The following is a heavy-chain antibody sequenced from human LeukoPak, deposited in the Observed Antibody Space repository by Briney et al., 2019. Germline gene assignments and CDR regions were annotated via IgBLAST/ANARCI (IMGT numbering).Heavy chain of an antibody. CDR2: ISGSGGRT. CDR1: GFTFSSYA. J-gene: IGHJ4*02. CDR3: AKDQYSGYEIDY. D-gene: IGHD5-12*01. Sequence: GGSLRLSCAASGFTFSSYAMSWVRQAPGKGLEWVSAISGSGGRTYYADSVKGRFTISRDNSKNTLYLQMNSLRAEDTAVYYCAKDQYSGYEIDYWGQGTLVTVSS. V-gene: IGHV3-23*01.